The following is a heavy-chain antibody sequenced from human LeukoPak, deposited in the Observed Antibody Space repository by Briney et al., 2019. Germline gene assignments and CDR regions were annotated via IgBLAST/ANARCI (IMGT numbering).Heavy chain of an antibody. CDR2: INSDGSST. Sequence: PGWSLRLSCAASGFTLRNYCMHWVRQAPGKGLVWVSRINSDGSSTSYADSVKGRFTISRDNAKNTLYLQMNSLRTEDTAVYYWARTLVGASRKDPDYWGQGTLVTVSS. V-gene: IGHV3-74*01. CDR1: GFTLRNYC. D-gene: IGHD1-26*01. CDR3: ARTLVGASRKDPDY. J-gene: IGHJ4*02.